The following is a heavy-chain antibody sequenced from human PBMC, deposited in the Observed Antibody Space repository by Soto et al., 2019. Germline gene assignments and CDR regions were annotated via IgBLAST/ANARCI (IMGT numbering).Heavy chain of an antibody. CDR1: GGTFSSYA. CDR3: ARQSPAKGIAARGRHYSCYYGMGV. Sequence: SVKVSCKASGGTFSSYAISWVRQAPGQGLEWMGGIIPIFGTANYAQKFQGRVTITADESTSTAYMELSSLRSEDTAVDYCARQSPAKGIAARGRHYSCYYGMGVCGQGTTVTVSS. V-gene: IGHV1-69*13. D-gene: IGHD6-6*01. J-gene: IGHJ6*02. CDR2: IIPIFGTA.